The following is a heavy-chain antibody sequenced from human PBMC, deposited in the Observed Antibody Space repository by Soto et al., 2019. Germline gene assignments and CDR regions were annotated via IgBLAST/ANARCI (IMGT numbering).Heavy chain of an antibody. J-gene: IGHJ3*01. D-gene: IGHD3-22*01. CDR2: ISAHTGSS. CDR1: GYTFTSSG. V-gene: IGHV1-18*01. CDR3: ARAFFYQGSDSRGYSFDAFDF. Sequence: QVQLVQSGAEVKKPGASVKVSCKASGYTFTSSGMCWVRQAPGQGLEWVGWISAHTGSSEYAQRVQGRVTMTPDRSTSTAYMELRSLRSDDTDVYYCARAFFYQGSDSRGYSFDAFDFWGPGTLVTVSS.